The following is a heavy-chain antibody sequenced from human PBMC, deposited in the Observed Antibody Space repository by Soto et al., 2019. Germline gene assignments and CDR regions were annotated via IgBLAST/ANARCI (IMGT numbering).Heavy chain of an antibody. J-gene: IGHJ4*01. D-gene: IGHD1-26*01. CDR1: GGSISSYY. Sequence: SETLSLTCTVYGGSISSYYWSWIRQPPGKGLEWIGYIYYSGITNYNPSLKSRVTISVDTSKNQFSLKLSSVTAADTAVYYCARCDSGRYYCSYRGQGTPVTGS. CDR2: IYYSGIT. CDR3: ARCDSGRYYCSY. V-gene: IGHV4-59*01.